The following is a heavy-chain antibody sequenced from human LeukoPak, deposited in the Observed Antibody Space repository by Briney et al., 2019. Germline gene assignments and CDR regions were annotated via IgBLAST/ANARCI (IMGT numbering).Heavy chain of an antibody. CDR1: GGSISSYY. Sequence: PSETLSLTCTVSGGSISSYYWSWIRQPPGKGLGWIGYIYYSGSTNYNPSLKSRVTISVDTSKNQFSLKLSSVTAADTAVYYCARETMVRGVITDDYWGQGTLVAVSS. CDR3: ARETMVRGVITDDY. CDR2: IYYSGST. V-gene: IGHV4-59*01. J-gene: IGHJ4*02. D-gene: IGHD3-10*01.